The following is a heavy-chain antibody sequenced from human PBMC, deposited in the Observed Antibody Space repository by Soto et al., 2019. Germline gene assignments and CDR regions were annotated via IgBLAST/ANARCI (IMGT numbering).Heavy chain of an antibody. CDR2: ISSSSSNT. D-gene: IGHD2-15*01. CDR1: GFTFSAYS. V-gene: IGHV3-48*01. CDR3: ARWVGGESRSLDY. J-gene: IGHJ4*02. Sequence: EVQLVESGGGLVQPGGSLRLSCAASGFTFSAYSMNWVRQAPGKGLEWVSDISSSSSNTYYADSVKGRFTISRDNAKNSLYLQIDSLRAEYTAVYYCARWVGGESRSLDYWGQGTLVTVSS.